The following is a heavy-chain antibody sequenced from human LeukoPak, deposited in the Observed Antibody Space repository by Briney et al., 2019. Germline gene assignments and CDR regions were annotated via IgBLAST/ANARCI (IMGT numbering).Heavy chain of an antibody. Sequence: GGSLRLSCEASGFSFRRYWLSWVRQAPGKGLEWVANIRDDGSEKFYVDSVKGRFTIPRDNTKNSLYLQMNSLRAEDTAVYYCAGFRVSVWGQGTLVTVSS. D-gene: IGHD3-10*01. CDR2: IRDDGSEK. J-gene: IGHJ4*02. CDR1: GFSFRRYW. V-gene: IGHV3-7*01. CDR3: AGFRVSV.